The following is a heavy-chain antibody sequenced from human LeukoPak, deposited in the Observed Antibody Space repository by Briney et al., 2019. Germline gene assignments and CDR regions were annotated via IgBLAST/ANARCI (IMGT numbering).Heavy chain of an antibody. J-gene: IGHJ4*02. CDR2: INHSGST. CDR3: ARGTIQLWSRNRNFDY. Sequence: PSETLSLTCTVSGCSIRNYYWSWIRQPPGKGLEWIGEINHSGSTNYNPSLKSRVTISVHTSKNQFSLKLSSVTAADTAVYYCARGTIQLWSRNRNFDYWGQGTLVTVSS. V-gene: IGHV4-34*01. CDR1: GCSIRNYY. D-gene: IGHD5-18*01.